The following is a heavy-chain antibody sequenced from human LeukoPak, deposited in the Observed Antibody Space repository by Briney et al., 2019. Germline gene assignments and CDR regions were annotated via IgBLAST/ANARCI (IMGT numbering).Heavy chain of an antibody. J-gene: IGHJ4*02. D-gene: IGHD6-13*01. CDR3: AKDPDSSSWYVDY. CDR2: INSDGSST. V-gene: IGHV3-74*01. Sequence: GGSLRLSCAASGFTFSSYWMHWVRQAPGKGLVWVSRINSDGSSTSYADSVKGRFTISRDNSKNTLYLQMNSLRAEDTAVYYCAKDPDSSSWYVDYWGQGNLVTVSS. CDR1: GFTFSSYW.